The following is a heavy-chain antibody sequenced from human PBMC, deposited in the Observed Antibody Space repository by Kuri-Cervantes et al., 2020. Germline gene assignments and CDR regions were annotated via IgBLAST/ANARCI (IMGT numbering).Heavy chain of an antibody. V-gene: IGHV4-38-2*01. CDR2: IYYSGST. CDR3: ARQVSSWYWFDP. J-gene: IGHJ5*02. Sequence: SETLSLTCAVSGYSISSGYYWGWIRQPPGKGLEWIGSIYYSGSTYYNPSLKSRVTISVDMSKNQFSLKLSSVTAADTAVYYCARQVSSWYWFDPWGQGTLVTVSS. D-gene: IGHD6-13*01. CDR1: GYSISSGYY.